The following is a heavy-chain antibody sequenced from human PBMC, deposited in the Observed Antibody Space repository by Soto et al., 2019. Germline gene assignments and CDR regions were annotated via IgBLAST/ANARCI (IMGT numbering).Heavy chain of an antibody. V-gene: IGHV5-51*01. D-gene: IGHD3-16*01. CDR3: ARHQRDDASRKIDC. J-gene: IGHJ4*02. CDR1: GYSFTSNW. CDR2: INPADSDI. Sequence: GESLKISCQGSGYSFTSNWIGCVRQMPGKGLEWMGIINPADSDIKYSPSFQGQVTISADKSIGTAYLQWSSLKASDTAMYYCARHQRDDASRKIDCLGQGTMVTVSS.